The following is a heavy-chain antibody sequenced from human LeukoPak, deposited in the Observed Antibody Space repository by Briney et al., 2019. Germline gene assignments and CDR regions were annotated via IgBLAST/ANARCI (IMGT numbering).Heavy chain of an antibody. CDR3: ARGTTYYYDSSGSYYFDY. J-gene: IGHJ4*02. D-gene: IGHD3-22*01. V-gene: IGHV3-33*01. Sequence: GGPLRLPCAALGFTFSSYGMHWVRQAPGKAREGVAVIWQEGSNKYYADSVKGPFTISRDNSKNTLYLQMNSLRAEDTAVYYCARGTTYYYDSSGSYYFDYWGQGALVTVSS. CDR1: GFTFSSYG. CDR2: IWQEGSNK.